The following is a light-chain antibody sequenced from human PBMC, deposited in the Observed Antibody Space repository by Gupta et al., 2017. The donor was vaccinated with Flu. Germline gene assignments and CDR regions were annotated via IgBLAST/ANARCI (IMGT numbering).Light chain of an antibody. Sequence: DIPLTQSPSFLSASVGDRVTITCRASQGISTDLAWYQQKPGKSPKLLIYAASTSQSGVPSRFSGSGSGSAFTLTIISLQPEAFATYYCYQLYSYRITFGAGTKVEIK. J-gene: IGKJ4*01. CDR1: QGISTD. CDR3: YQLYSYRIT. CDR2: AAS. V-gene: IGKV1-9*01.